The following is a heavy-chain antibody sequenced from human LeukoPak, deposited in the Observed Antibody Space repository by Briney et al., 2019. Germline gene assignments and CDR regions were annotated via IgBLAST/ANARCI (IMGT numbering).Heavy chain of an antibody. V-gene: IGHV3-66*01. CDR3: ARDLRIAVAGNYYYYGMDV. Sequence: PGGSLRLSCAASGFTVSSNYMSWVRQAPGKGLEWVSVIYSGGSTYYADSVKGRFTISRDNSKNTLYLQMNSLRAEDTAVYYCARDLRIAVAGNYYYYGMDVWGQGTTVTVSS. J-gene: IGHJ6*02. D-gene: IGHD6-19*01. CDR2: IYSGGST. CDR1: GFTVSSNY.